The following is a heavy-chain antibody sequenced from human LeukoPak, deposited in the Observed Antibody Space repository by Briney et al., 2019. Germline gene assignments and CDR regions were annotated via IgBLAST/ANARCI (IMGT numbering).Heavy chain of an antibody. D-gene: IGHD4-23*01. Sequence: PSQTLSLTCAVSGGSISSGGYSWSWIRQPPGKGLEWIGYIYHSGSTYYNPSLKSRVTISVDRSKNQFSLKLSSVTAADTAVYYCARGRNGGNNKGRFDYWGQGTLVTVSS. CDR2: IYHSGST. CDR1: GGSISSGGYS. CDR3: ARGRNGGNNKGRFDY. J-gene: IGHJ4*02. V-gene: IGHV4-30-2*01.